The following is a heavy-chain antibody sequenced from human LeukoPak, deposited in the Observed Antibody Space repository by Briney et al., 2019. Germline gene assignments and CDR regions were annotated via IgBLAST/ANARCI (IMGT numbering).Heavy chain of an antibody. D-gene: IGHD3-3*01. V-gene: IGHV1-18*01. Sequence: ASVKVSCKASGYTFTSYGISWVRQAPGQGLEWMGWISDYNGNTNYAQKFQGRVTMTTDTSTSTAYMELRSLRSDDTAVYYCARDPTIFGVAGTNWFDPWGQGTLVTVSS. J-gene: IGHJ5*02. CDR2: ISDYNGNT. CDR1: GYTFTSYG. CDR3: ARDPTIFGVAGTNWFDP.